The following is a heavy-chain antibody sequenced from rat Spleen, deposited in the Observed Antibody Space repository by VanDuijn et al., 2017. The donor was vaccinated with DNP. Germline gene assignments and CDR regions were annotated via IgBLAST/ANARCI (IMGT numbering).Heavy chain of an antibody. CDR2: INFDGSST. CDR1: GFTFDDDN. CDR3: ARLDRGGAY. V-gene: IGHV5-7*01. D-gene: IGHD4-3*01. J-gene: IGHJ3*01. Sequence: EVQLVGSGGDLTQPGRFLKLSCAASGFTFDDDNMAWVRQAPKKGLEWVATINFDGSSTFYRDSVKGRFTISRDNAKSILYLHMDSLRSEDTATYYCARLDRGGAYWGQGTLVTVSS.